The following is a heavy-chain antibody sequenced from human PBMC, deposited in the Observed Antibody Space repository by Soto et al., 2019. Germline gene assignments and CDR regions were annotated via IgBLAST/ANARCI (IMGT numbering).Heavy chain of an antibody. V-gene: IGHV3-30*18. Sequence: QVQLVESGGVVVQPGRSLRLSCAASGFTFSVYGMHWVRQAPGTGLEWVAVLSFDGSSAYYADSVKRRFTISGDNSKNTLYLQMKSQRPEDTAIYYCAKNHLVDLWFGEPQLFNWGQGTLVTVSS. CDR1: GFTFSVYG. J-gene: IGHJ4*02. CDR3: AKNHLVDLWFGEPQLFN. D-gene: IGHD3-10*01. CDR2: LSFDGSSA.